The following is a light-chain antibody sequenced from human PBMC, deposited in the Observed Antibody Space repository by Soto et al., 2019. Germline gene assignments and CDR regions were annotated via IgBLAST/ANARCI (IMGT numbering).Light chain of an antibody. CDR1: QSVNNN. V-gene: IGKV3-11*01. Sequence: EIVMTQSPVTLAVSPGERATLSCRASQSVNNNLAWYQQKPGQAPRLLIYDASNRATGIPARFSGSGSGTDFTLTIGSLEPEDFAVYYCQQRSNWPPSITFGQGTRLEIK. CDR3: QQRSNWPPSIT. J-gene: IGKJ5*01. CDR2: DAS.